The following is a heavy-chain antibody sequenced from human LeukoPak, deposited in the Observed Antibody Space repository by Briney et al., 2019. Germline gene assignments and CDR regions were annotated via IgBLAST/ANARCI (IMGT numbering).Heavy chain of an antibody. CDR3: ARGGGLY. J-gene: IGHJ4*02. CDR2: ISSSSLYI. CDR1: GFTFSRYT. D-gene: IGHD3-10*01. V-gene: IGHV3-21*01. Sequence: GGSLRLSCAASGFTFSRYTMNWVRQAPGKGLEWVSSISSSSLYIYYADSMKGRFTISRDNSKNTMYLQMNSLRAEDTAVYYCARGGGLYWGQGTLVTVSS.